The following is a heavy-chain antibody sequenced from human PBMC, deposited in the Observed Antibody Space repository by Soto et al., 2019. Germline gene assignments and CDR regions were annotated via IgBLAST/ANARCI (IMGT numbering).Heavy chain of an antibody. CDR3: TTGVGHSGYDTKFDY. Sequence: GGSLRLSCAASGFTFSNAWMSWVRQAPGKGLEWVGRIKSKTDGGTTDYAAPVKGRFTISRDDSKNTLYLQMNSLKTEDTAVYYCTTGVGHSGYDTKFDYWGQGTLVTVSS. CDR2: IKSKTDGGTT. CDR1: GFTFSNAW. D-gene: IGHD5-12*01. J-gene: IGHJ4*02. V-gene: IGHV3-15*01.